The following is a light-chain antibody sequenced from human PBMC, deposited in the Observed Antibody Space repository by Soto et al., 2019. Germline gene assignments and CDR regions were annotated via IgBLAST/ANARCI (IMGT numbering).Light chain of an antibody. CDR3: NSYPTSSSLYA. V-gene: IGLV2-14*03. CDR1: SSDIGGYDH. J-gene: IGLJ1*01. CDR2: DVS. Sequence: QSALTQPASVSGSPGQSITILCTGTSSDIGGYDHVSWYQQHPGKAPKLMVYDVSNRPSGVSDRFSGSKSANTASLTISGLQAEDEADYYCNSYPTSSSLYAFGPGTKVTVL.